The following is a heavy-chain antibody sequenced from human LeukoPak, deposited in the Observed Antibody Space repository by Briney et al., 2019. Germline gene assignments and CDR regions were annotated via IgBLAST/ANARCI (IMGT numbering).Heavy chain of an antibody. V-gene: IGHV3-21*01. Sequence: GGSLRLSCAASGFTFSSHSMNWVRQAPGKGLEWVSSISSSSSYIFYADSLKGRFTISRDNAKNSLYLQVNSLRAEDTAVYYCARGAAVTTFADFWGQGTLVIVSS. J-gene: IGHJ4*02. D-gene: IGHD3/OR15-3a*01. CDR3: ARGAAVTTFADF. CDR2: ISSSSSYI. CDR1: GFTFSSHS.